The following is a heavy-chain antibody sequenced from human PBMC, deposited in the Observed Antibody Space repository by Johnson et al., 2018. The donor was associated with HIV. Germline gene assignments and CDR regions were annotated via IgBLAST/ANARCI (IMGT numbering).Heavy chain of an antibody. J-gene: IGHJ3*02. D-gene: IGHD1-1*01. V-gene: IGHV3-66*01. CDR1: GFSVSSKY. Sequence: EVQLVESGGGVVQPGRSVRLSCAVSGFSVSSKYMSWVRQAPGKGLEWVSVIYSGGRTYYADSVKGRFTISRDNSENTLYLQMNSLRAEDTAVYYCARGGNEIDAFDIWGQGTMVTVSS. CDR3: ARGGNEIDAFDI. CDR2: IYSGGRT.